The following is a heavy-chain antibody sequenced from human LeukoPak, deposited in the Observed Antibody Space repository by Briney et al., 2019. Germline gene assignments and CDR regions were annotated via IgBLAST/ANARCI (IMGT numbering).Heavy chain of an antibody. V-gene: IGHV1-8*02. CDR1: GGTFSSYA. CDR3: ARAPMGAAALY. J-gene: IGHJ4*02. CDR2: MNPNSGNT. Sequence: GSSVKVSCKASGGTFSSYAISWVRQAPGQGLEWMRWMNPNSGNTGYAQKFQGRVTLTRDTSISTAYMELSSLRSDDTAFYYCARAPMGAAALYWGQGTLVTVSS. D-gene: IGHD6-13*01.